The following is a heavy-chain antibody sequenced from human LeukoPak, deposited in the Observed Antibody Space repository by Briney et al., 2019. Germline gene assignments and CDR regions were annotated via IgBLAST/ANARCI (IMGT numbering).Heavy chain of an antibody. D-gene: IGHD3-10*01. J-gene: IGHJ6*02. CDR2: IIPIFGTA. V-gene: IGHV1-69*13. Sequence: SVKVSCKASGYTFTSYAMNWVRQAPGQGLGWMGGIIPIFGTANYAQKFQGRVTITADESTSTAYMELSSLRSEDTAVYYCAREKSAIRSITMVRGVIGGMDVWGQGTTVTVSS. CDR3: AREKSAIRSITMVRGVIGGMDV. CDR1: GYTFTSYA.